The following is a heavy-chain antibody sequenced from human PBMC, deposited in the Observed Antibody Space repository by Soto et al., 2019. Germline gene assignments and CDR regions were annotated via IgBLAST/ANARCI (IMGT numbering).Heavy chain of an antibody. CDR3: ARSSGTYSDFDY. CDR2: MSPNRGGT. D-gene: IGHD1-26*01. J-gene: IGHJ4*02. CDR1: GYTFTAYS. Sequence: ASVMVSCKASGYTFTAYSVHWVRQAPGQGLEWMGWMSPNRGGTNYAQSFQGRVTMTWDTSISTAFMELRSLKSDDTALYFCARSSGTYSDFDYWGQGTQVTVSA. V-gene: IGHV1-2*02.